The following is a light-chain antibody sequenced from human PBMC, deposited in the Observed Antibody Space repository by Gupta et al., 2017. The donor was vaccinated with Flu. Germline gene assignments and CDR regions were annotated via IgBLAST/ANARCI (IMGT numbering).Light chain of an antibody. J-gene: IGKJ1*01. CDR2: SAA. V-gene: IGKV3-15*01. CDR3: QHYNSWPPRT. CDR1: QSHSIN. Sequence: LSGSPGVRATLTCTGSQSHSINVSWYQQKPGQAPRLLIYSAAATTTGIPARFSGSGSGTEFTLTISSMQSEDFAVYSCQHYNSWPPRTFGQGPKVEIK.